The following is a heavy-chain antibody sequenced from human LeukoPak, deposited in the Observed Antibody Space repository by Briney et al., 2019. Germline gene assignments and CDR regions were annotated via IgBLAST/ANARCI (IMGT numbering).Heavy chain of an antibody. Sequence: GGSLRLSCAGSGFTISTFGMNWVRQAPGKGLEWVSSISSSSTYIYYADSLQGRFTISRDNAKNSLYLQMNSLRVEDTALYYCARDRYGGSGYAGDAFDIWGQGTVVTVSS. CDR1: GFTISTFG. J-gene: IGHJ3*02. CDR2: ISSSSTYI. D-gene: IGHD5-12*01. CDR3: ARDRYGGSGYAGDAFDI. V-gene: IGHV3-21*01.